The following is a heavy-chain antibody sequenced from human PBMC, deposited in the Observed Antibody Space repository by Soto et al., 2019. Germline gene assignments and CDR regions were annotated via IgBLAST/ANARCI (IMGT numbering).Heavy chain of an antibody. V-gene: IGHV3-30*03. CDR1: GFTFSSYG. CDR2: ISYDGSNK. Sequence: QVQLVESGGGVVQPGRSLRLSCAASGFTFSSYGMHWVRQAPGKGLERVAVISYDGSNKYYADSVKARFTISRDNSKNTLYLQMNSLGAEDTAVYYCARDMDVLRFLEWSDGMDVWGQGTTVTVSS. J-gene: IGHJ6*02. D-gene: IGHD3-3*01. CDR3: ARDMDVLRFLEWSDGMDV.